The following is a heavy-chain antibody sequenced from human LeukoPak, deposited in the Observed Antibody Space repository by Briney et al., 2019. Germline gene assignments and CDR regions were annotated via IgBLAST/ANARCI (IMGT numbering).Heavy chain of an antibody. CDR2: IYYSGST. CDR3: ARYDYINYPSGIYY. D-gene: IGHD4-11*01. V-gene: IGHV4-59*01. CDR1: GGSISSYY. J-gene: IGHJ4*02. Sequence: SETLSLTCTVSGGSISSYYRSWIRQPPGKGLEWIGYIYYSGSTNYNPSLKSRVTISVDTSKNQFSLKLSSVTAADTAVYYCARYDYINYPSGIYYWGQGTLVTVSS.